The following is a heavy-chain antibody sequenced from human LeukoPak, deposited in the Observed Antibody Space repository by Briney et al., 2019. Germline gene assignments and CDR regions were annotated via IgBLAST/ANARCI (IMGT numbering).Heavy chain of an antibody. CDR2: ISGSGGST. Sequence: RSGGSLRLSCAASGFTFSNYAMNWVRQAPGKGLEWVSTISGSGGSTYYADSVKGRFTISRDNSKNTLYLQMNSLRAEDTAVYYCAKAYEWEHDAFDIWGQGTVVTVSS. CDR3: AKAYEWEHDAFDI. D-gene: IGHD1-26*01. J-gene: IGHJ3*02. CDR1: GFTFSNYA. V-gene: IGHV3-23*01.